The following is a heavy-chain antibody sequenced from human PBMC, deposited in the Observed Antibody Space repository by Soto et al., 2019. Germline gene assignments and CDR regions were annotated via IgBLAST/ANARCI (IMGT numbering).Heavy chain of an antibody. CDR3: ARRYGYSFDY. Sequence: PSETLSLTCTVSGVSISSGDYFWSWIRQPPGKGLEWIGYIYYSGNTNYNPSLKSRVTISVDTSKNQFSLKLSSVTAADTAVYYCARRYGYSFDYWGQGTLVTAPQ. D-gene: IGHD1-1*01. CDR1: GVSISSGDYF. J-gene: IGHJ4*02. V-gene: IGHV4-61*08. CDR2: IYYSGNT.